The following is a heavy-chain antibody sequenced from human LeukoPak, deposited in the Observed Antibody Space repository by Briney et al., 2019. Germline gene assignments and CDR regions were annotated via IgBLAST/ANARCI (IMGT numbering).Heavy chain of an antibody. CDR2: IYYSGST. J-gene: IGHJ5*02. CDR3: ARINYYGSGLDL. D-gene: IGHD3-10*01. Sequence: SETLSLTCTVSGGSISSGDYYWSWIRQPPGKGLEWIGYIYYSGSTYYNPSLKSRVTISVDTSKNQFSLKLSSVTAADTAVYYCARINYYGSGLDLWGQGALVTVSS. V-gene: IGHV4-30-4*08. CDR1: GGSISSGDYY.